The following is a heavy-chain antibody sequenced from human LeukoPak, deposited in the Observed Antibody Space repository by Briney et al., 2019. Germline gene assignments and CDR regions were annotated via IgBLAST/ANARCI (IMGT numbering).Heavy chain of an antibody. J-gene: IGHJ4*02. CDR3: ARKTVVGSYFDY. CDR1: GFTFSSYW. Sequence: GGSLRLSCAAAGFTFSSYWMRGVRQAPGKGLEWVANIKQDGSDKYYVDSVKGRFTISRDNAKNSLYLQINSLRAEDTAVYYCARKTVVGSYFDYWGQGTPVTVSS. D-gene: IGHD4-23*01. V-gene: IGHV3-7*03. CDR2: IKQDGSDK.